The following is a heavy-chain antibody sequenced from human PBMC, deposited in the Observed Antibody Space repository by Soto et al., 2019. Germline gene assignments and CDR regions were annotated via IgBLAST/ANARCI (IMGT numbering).Heavy chain of an antibody. CDR3: AKGPQAKATTVTTGDAFDI. Sequence: GGSLRLSCAASGFTFSSYAMSWVRQAPGKGLEWVSAISGSGGSTYYADSVKGRFTISRDNSKNTLYLQMNSLRAEDTAVYYCAKGPQAKATTVTTGDAFDIWGQGTMVTVSS. CDR2: ISGSGGST. V-gene: IGHV3-23*01. D-gene: IGHD4-4*01. CDR1: GFTFSSYA. J-gene: IGHJ3*02.